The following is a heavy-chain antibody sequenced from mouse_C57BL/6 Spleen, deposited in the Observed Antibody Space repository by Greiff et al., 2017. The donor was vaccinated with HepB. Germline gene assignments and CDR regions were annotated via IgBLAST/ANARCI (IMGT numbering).Heavy chain of an antibody. V-gene: IGHV1-76*01. D-gene: IGHD1-1*01. CDR1: GYTFTDYY. Sequence: QVQLKESGAELVRPGASVKLSCKASGYTFTDYYINWVKQRPGQGLEWIARIYPGSGNTYYNEKFKGKATLTAEKSSSTAYMQLSSLTSEDSAVYFCARSGGNYYGSSYFDDWGQGTTLTVAS. CDR3: ARSGGNYYGSSYFDD. J-gene: IGHJ2*01. CDR2: IYPGSGNT.